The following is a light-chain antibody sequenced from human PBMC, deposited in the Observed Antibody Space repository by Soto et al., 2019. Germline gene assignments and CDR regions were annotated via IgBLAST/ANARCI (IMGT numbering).Light chain of an antibody. CDR1: QSISSW. V-gene: IGKV1-5*01. Sequence: DIQMTQSPSTLSASVGDRVTITCRASQSISSWLAWYQQKPGKAPKLLIYDASSLESGVPSRFSGSGSGTEFTLTISSLHPDDFATYYCQAGTFGQGTKVEIK. CDR2: DAS. J-gene: IGKJ1*01. CDR3: QAGT.